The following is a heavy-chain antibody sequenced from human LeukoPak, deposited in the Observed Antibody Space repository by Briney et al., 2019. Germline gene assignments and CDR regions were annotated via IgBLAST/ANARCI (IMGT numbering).Heavy chain of an antibody. V-gene: IGHV3-48*03. D-gene: IGHD3-9*01. J-gene: IGHJ6*02. CDR2: ISSSGSTI. CDR1: GFTFSSYV. CDR3: ATTTPAQYFDWFPPSGPIYGMDV. Sequence: GGSLRLSCAASGFTFSSYVMNWVRQAPGKGLEWVSYISSSGSTIYYADSVKGRFTISRDNAKNSLYLQMNSLRAEDTAVYYCATTTPAQYFDWFPPSGPIYGMDVWGQGSTVTVSS.